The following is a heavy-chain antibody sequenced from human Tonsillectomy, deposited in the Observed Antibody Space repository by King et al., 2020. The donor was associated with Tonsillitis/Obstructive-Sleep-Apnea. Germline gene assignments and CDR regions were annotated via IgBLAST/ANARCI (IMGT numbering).Heavy chain of an antibody. CDR1: GVSLSNARMG. D-gene: IGHD3-22*01. CDR2: IFSNDEK. V-gene: IGHV2-26*01. CDR3: ARPTDYYDSSGYFGGKYYYYMDV. J-gene: IGHJ6*03. Sequence: TLKESGPVLVKPTETLTLTCTVSGVSLSNARMGVIWIRQPPGKALEWLAHIFSNDEKSYSTSLKSRLTISKDTSKSQEVLTMPNMNPVDTATYYCARPTDYYDSSGYFGGKYYYYMDVWGKGTTVTVSS.